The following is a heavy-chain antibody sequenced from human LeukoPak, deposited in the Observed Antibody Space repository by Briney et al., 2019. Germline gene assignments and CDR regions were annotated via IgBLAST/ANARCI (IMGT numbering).Heavy chain of an antibody. CDR2: ISYSGGT. J-gene: IGHJ3*02. V-gene: IGHV4-39*02. CDR1: GGSIISNNHY. D-gene: IGHD3-22*01. CDR3: AREVEYYDSSGYRPHAFDI. Sequence: SETLSLTCTVSGGSIISNNHYWGWTRQPPGKGLEWFGSISYSGGTAYNPSLRSRVTISVDTSKNQFSLKVNSVPAADTAVYYCAREVEYYDSSGYRPHAFDIWGQGTLVTVSA.